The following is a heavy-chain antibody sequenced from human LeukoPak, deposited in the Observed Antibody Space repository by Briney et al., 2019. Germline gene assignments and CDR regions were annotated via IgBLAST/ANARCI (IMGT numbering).Heavy chain of an antibody. J-gene: IGHJ4*02. Sequence: GGSLRLSCAASGFTFSNAWMSWARQAPGKGLEWVGRIKSKTDGATIDYAAPVKGRFTISRDDSKNTLYLQMNSLKTEDTAVYFCTTDDYYDSSGYHTLGDYRGQGTLVTVSS. CDR3: TTDDYYDSSGYHTLGDY. CDR1: GFTFSNAW. D-gene: IGHD3-22*01. CDR2: IKSKTDGATI. V-gene: IGHV3-15*01.